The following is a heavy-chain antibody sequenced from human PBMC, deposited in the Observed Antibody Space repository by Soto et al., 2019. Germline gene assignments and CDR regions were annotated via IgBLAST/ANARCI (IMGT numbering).Heavy chain of an antibody. CDR1: GGSISSGGYY. CDR3: AVIGYCSGGSCFGPLRWFDP. D-gene: IGHD2-15*01. CDR2: IYYSGST. J-gene: IGHJ5*02. V-gene: IGHV4-31*03. Sequence: QVQLQESGPGLVKPSQTLSLTCTVSGGSISSGGYYWSWIRQHPGKGLEWIGYIYYSGSTYYNPSLKIRVTISVDTSKNQFSLKLSSVTAADTAVYYCAVIGYCSGGSCFGPLRWFDPWGQGTLVTVSS.